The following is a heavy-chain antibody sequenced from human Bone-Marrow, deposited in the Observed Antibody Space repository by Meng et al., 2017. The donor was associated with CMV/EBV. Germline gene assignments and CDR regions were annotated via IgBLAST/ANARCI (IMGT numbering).Heavy chain of an antibody. CDR2: ISAYNGNT. CDR1: GYSLTSYG. J-gene: IGHJ4*02. V-gene: IGHV1-18*01. D-gene: IGHD3-10*01. Sequence: SGYSLTSYGIGWVRQGPGQGLEWMGWISAYNGNTKCAQKLQGRVTMTTDTSKSTAYMELRSLRSDDTAVYYCARVGELWFGEGRADYWGQGTLVTVSS. CDR3: ARVGELWFGEGRADY.